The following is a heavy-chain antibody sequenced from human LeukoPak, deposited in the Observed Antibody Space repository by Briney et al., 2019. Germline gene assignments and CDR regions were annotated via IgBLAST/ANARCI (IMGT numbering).Heavy chain of an antibody. CDR1: GFTFSSYA. D-gene: IGHD2-15*01. Sequence: GGSLRLSCAVSGFTFSSYAMNWVRQAPGKGLEWVSFVSSSSTNKFYADSVKGRFTISRDDAKNSLYLQMNSLRAEDTAVYYCASVGYCSGGSCPANWGQGTLVTVSS. J-gene: IGHJ1*01. CDR3: ASVGYCSGGSCPAN. CDR2: VSSSSTNK. V-gene: IGHV3-21*01.